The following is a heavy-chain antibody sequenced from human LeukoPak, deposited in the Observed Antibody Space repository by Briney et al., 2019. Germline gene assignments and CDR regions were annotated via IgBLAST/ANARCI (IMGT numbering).Heavy chain of an antibody. V-gene: IGHV1-69*04. CDR2: IIPILGIS. D-gene: IGHD2-15*01. Sequence: GASVKVSCKASGGTFSSYAISWVRQAPGQGLEWMGRIIPILGISNYAQKFQGRVTITADKSTSTAYMELSSLRSEDTAVYYCASVEIGYCSGGSCYPRYWGQGTLVTVSS. CDR3: ASVEIGYCSGGSCYPRY. CDR1: GGTFSSYA. J-gene: IGHJ4*02.